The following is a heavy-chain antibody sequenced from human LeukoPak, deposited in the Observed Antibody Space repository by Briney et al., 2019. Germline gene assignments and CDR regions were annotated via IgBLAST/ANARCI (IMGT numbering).Heavy chain of an antibody. V-gene: IGHV3-21*01. Sequence: PGGSLRLSCAASGFTFSSYSVNWVRQAPGKGLEWVSSISSSSSYIYYADSVKGRFTISRDNAKNSLYLQMNSLRAEDTAVYYCARDPGQQLGYFQHWGQGTLVTVSS. D-gene: IGHD6-13*01. CDR2: ISSSSSYI. CDR1: GFTFSSYS. J-gene: IGHJ1*01. CDR3: ARDPGQQLGYFQH.